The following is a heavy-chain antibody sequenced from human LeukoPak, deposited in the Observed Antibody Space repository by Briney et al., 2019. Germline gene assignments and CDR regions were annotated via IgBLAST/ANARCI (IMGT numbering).Heavy chain of an antibody. D-gene: IGHD2-2*01. CDR2: ISYDGSNK. CDR1: GFTFSSYA. J-gene: IGHJ4*02. CDR3: ARGLLSGYQLLTYFDY. V-gene: IGHV3-30*04. Sequence: PGGSLRLSCAASGFTFSSYAMHWVRQAPGKGLEWVAVISYDGSNKYHADSVKGRFTISRDNSKNTLYLQMNSLRAEDTAVYYCARGLLSGYQLLTYFDYWGQGTLLTVSS.